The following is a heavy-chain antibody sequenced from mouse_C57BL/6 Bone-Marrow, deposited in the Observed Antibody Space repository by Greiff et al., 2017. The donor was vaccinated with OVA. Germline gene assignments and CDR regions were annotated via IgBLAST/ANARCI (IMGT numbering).Heavy chain of an antibody. D-gene: IGHD2-10*02. J-gene: IGHJ4*01. CDR2: IDPENGDT. CDR1: GFNITDYY. V-gene: IGHV14-4*01. CDR3: TILGLYYAMDD. Sequence: VQLKESGAELVRPGASVKLSCTASGFNITDYYMHWVKQRPEQGLEWIGCIDPENGDTEYASKFQGKATITADTSSNTAYLQLSSLTSEDTAVYYCTILGLYYAMDDWGQGTSVTVSS.